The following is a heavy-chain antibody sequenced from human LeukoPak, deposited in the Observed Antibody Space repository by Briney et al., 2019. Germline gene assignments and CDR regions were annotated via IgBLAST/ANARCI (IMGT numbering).Heavy chain of an antibody. Sequence: AGGSLRLSCAASGFTFSSYSMNWVRQAPGKGLEWVSSVSRRSSFISYADSVQGRFTISRDDAKDSLFLQMNSLRAEDTAVYYCARVSDAYDYFFDYWGQGTLVTVSS. CDR2: VSRRSSFI. J-gene: IGHJ4*02. CDR1: GFTFSSYS. CDR3: ARVSDAYDYFFDY. D-gene: IGHD5-12*01. V-gene: IGHV3-21*01.